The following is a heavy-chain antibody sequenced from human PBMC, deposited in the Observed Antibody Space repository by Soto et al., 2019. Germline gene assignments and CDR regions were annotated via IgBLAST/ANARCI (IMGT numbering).Heavy chain of an antibody. V-gene: IGHV3-23*01. CDR2: IRGSGSRT. CDR1: GFTFSSYA. CDR3: AKGIAAAGYYDYYGLDV. D-gene: IGHD6-13*01. J-gene: IGHJ6*02. Sequence: EVQLLESGGGLVQPGGSLRLSCAASGFTFSSYAMNWVRKAPGKGLELVSAIRGSGSRTYLADSVKGRFTISRDNSKTTLYLQMNGLRAEYTAAYYCAKGIAAAGYYDYYGLDVWGQGTTVTVSS.